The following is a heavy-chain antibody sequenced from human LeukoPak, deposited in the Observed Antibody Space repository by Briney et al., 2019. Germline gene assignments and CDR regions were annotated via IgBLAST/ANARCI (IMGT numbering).Heavy chain of an antibody. CDR1: GFTFSSYG. V-gene: IGHV3-30*03. Sequence: QPGGSLRLSCAASGFTFSSYGMHWVRQAPGKGLEWVAVISYDGSNKYYADSVKGRFTISRENAKSSLYLQMNSLRAGDTAVYYCARAVNTGNFFALASWGQGVLVIVSS. CDR3: ARAVNTGNFFALAS. J-gene: IGHJ5*02. CDR2: ISYDGSNK. D-gene: IGHD3-3*01.